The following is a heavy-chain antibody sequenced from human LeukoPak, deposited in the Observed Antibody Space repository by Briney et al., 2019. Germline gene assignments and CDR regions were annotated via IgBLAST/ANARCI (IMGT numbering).Heavy chain of an antibody. CDR1: GFTFSSYA. Sequence: GVSLRLSCAASGFTFSSYAMHWVRQAPGKGLEWVAVISYDGSNKYYADSVKGRFTISRDNSKNTLYLQMNSLRAEDTAVYYCARGPKGMIVVAPPNYWGQGTLVTVSS. J-gene: IGHJ4*02. CDR3: ARGPKGMIVVAPPNY. D-gene: IGHD3-22*01. V-gene: IGHV3-30-3*01. CDR2: ISYDGSNK.